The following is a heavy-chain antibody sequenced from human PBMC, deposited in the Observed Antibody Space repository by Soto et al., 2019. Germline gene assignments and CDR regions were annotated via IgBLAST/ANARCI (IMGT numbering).Heavy chain of an antibody. CDR3: ANYGDSTYYFDY. Sequence: SETLSLTCTVSGGSISIYYWSWIRQPPGKGLEWIGYIYYSGSTNYNPSLKSRVTISVDTSKNQFSLKLSSVTAADTAVYYCANYGDSTYYFDYWGQGTLVTVSS. CDR2: IYYSGST. V-gene: IGHV4-59*01. J-gene: IGHJ4*02. D-gene: IGHD4-17*01. CDR1: GGSISIYY.